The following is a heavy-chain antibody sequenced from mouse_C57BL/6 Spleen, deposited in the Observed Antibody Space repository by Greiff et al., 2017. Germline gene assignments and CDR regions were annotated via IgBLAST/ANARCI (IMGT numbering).Heavy chain of an antibody. Sequence: QVQLQQPEAGLVKPGASVKLSCKASGYTFTSYWMPWVKQRPGRGLEWIGRIDPNSGGTKYNDQFKSQATLTVDKPCSTAYMQLSSLTSEDSAVYYCARCSIYYDYDEAMDYWGQGTSVTVSS. CDR3: ARCSIYYDYDEAMDY. J-gene: IGHJ4*01. V-gene: IGHV1-72*01. CDR2: IDPNSGGT. CDR1: GYTFTSYW. D-gene: IGHD2-4*01.